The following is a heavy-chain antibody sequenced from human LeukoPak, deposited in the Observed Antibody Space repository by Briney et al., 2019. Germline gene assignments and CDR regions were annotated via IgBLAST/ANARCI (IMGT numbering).Heavy chain of an antibody. Sequence: GGSLRLSCVGSGFNFNNYGMHWVRQAPGKGLEWVAFILYDGINKYYAESVKGRFTISRDRSKNTLYLQMNSLRVEDTAVYYCAKDHDGDFENWFDPWGQGTLVTVSS. D-gene: IGHD4-17*01. J-gene: IGHJ5*02. V-gene: IGHV3-30*02. CDR3: AKDHDGDFENWFDP. CDR1: GFNFNNYG. CDR2: ILYDGINK.